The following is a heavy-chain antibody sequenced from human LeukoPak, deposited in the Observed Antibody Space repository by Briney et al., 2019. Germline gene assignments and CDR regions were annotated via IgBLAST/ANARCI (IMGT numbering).Heavy chain of an antibody. V-gene: IGHV1-69*06. D-gene: IGHD1-26*01. CDR1: GGTFSSYA. Sequence: SVKVSCKASGGTFSSYAISWVRQAPGQGLEWMGGIIPIFGTANYAQKFQGRVTITADKSTSTAYMELSSLRSEDTAVYYCARVRRLIVGATKDAFDIWGQGTMVTVSS. CDR3: ARVRRLIVGATKDAFDI. CDR2: IIPIFGTA. J-gene: IGHJ3*02.